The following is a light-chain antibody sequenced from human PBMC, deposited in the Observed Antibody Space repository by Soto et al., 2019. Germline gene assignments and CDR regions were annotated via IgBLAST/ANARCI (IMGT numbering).Light chain of an antibody. Sequence: DIVMTQSPDSLAVSLGERATINCKSSQSVLYSSNNKNYLAWYQQKPGQPPKLLIYWASTRESGVPDRFSGIGYGTDLPLTISILQAEDLAVYYCQQYYSTPRTFGQGTKVEIK. CDR3: QQYYSTPRT. CDR2: WAS. J-gene: IGKJ1*01. V-gene: IGKV4-1*01. CDR1: QSVLYSSNNKNY.